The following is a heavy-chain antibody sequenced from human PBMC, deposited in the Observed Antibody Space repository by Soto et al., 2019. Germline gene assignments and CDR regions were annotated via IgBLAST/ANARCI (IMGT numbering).Heavy chain of an antibody. J-gene: IGHJ5*02. V-gene: IGHV3-11*06. CDR1: GFTFSDYY. CDR2: ISSSSSYT. D-gene: IGHD1-26*01. Sequence: PGGSLRLSCAASGFTFSDYYMSWIRQAPGKGLEWLSYISSSSSYTNYADSVKGRFTISRDNAKNSLYLQMNSLRAEDTAVYYCARDNTVGAKNWFDPWGQGTLVTVSS. CDR3: ARDNTVGAKNWFDP.